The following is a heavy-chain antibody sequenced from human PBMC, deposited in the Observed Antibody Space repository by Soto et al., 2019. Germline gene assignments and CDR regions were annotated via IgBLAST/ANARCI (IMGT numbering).Heavy chain of an antibody. J-gene: IGHJ6*02. CDR3: ARNVYSRFGVRYYYYGLDV. CDR1: GFSLSNARMG. Sequence: QVTLKESGPVLVKPTETLTLTCTVSGFSLSNARMGVSWIRQPPGKALEWLAHIFSNDEKSYSTSLKSRLTITTDTTDIQVGLTLANRDPVATATYYGARNVYSRFGVRYYYYGLDVWGQGTTVPVSS. V-gene: IGHV2-26*01. CDR2: IFSNDEK. D-gene: IGHD4-4*01.